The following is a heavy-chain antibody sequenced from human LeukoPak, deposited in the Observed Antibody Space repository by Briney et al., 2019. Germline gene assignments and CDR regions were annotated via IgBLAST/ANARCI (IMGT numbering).Heavy chain of an antibody. J-gene: IGHJ4*02. CDR2: IYPGDSDT. D-gene: IGHD3-3*01. Sequence: GESLKISCKGSGYSFTSYWIGWVRQMPGKGLEWMGIIYPGDSDTRYSPSFQGQVNISADKSISTAYLQWSSLKASDTAMYYCARGSNYDFWSGLEYSFDYWGQGTLVTVSS. CDR1: GYSFTSYW. V-gene: IGHV5-51*01. CDR3: ARGSNYDFWSGLEYSFDY.